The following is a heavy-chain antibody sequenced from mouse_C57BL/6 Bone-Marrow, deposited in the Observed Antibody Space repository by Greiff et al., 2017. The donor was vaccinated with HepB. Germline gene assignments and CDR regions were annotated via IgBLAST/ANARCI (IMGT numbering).Heavy chain of an antibody. CDR2: ISSGGSYT. D-gene: IGHD1-1*01. Sequence: EVKVVESGGDLVKPGGSLKLSCAASGFTFSSYGMSWVRQTPDKRLEWVATISSGGSYTYYPDSVKGRFTISRDNAKNTLYLQMSSLKSEDTAMYYCARHAHYYGSSPYYFDYWGQGTTLTVSS. J-gene: IGHJ2*01. CDR1: GFTFSSYG. V-gene: IGHV5-6*01. CDR3: ARHAHYYGSSPYYFDY.